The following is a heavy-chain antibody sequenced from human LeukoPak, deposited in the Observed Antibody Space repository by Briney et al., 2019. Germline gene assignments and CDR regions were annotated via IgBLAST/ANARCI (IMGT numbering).Heavy chain of an antibody. J-gene: IGHJ5*02. CDR1: GGSISSYY. CDR2: IYSSGST. D-gene: IGHD2-2*01. Sequence: PSETLSLTCTVPGGSISSYYWSWIRQPAGKGLEWIGRIYSSGSTNYNPSLKSRVTMSVDTSKRQFSLKLSSVTAADTAVYYCARDNGYCSSISCPPGFDPWGQGTLVTVSS. V-gene: IGHV4-4*07. CDR3: ARDNGYCSSISCPPGFDP.